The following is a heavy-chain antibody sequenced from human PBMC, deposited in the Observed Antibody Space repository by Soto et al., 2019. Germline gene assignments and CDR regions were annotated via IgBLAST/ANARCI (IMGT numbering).Heavy chain of an antibody. J-gene: IGHJ6*02. Sequence: ASVKVSCKASGYTFTNYGISWVRQAPGQGPEWMGWISGYNGDTKYAPKLQGRVTMSTDTSRSTAYMELRSLRSDDTAVYYCTRDVSGKTSNYYYYYGLDVWGQGTTVTVSS. V-gene: IGHV1-18*04. D-gene: IGHD3-10*01. CDR3: TRDVSGKTSNYYYYYGLDV. CDR1: GYTFTNYG. CDR2: ISGYNGDT.